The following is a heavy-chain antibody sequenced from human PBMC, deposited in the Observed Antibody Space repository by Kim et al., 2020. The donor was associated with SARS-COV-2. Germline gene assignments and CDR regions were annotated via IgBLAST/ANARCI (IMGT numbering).Heavy chain of an antibody. CDR1: GGSIRSSNYC. CDR3: ARQKTRGPAAAINWFDP. CDR2: FYFSGMT. Sequence: SETLSLTCTVTGGSIRSSNYCWGWIRQPPGKGLEWMGSFYFSGMTYYNPSLKSRLAISADLSKNQFSLNWNSVTAADTAVYYCARQKTRGPAAAINWFDPWGQGTLVTVSS. D-gene: IGHD6-13*01. V-gene: IGHV4-39*01. J-gene: IGHJ5*02.